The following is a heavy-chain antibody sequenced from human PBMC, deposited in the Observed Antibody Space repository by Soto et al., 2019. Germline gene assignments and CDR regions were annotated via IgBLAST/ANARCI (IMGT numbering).Heavy chain of an antibody. D-gene: IGHD1-26*01. CDR2: IWFDGSHE. V-gene: IGHV3-33*01. CDR1: GFTFTTYG. Sequence: QVQLVKTGGGVVQPGKSLRLSCAASGFTFTTYGMHWVRQASGTGLEWVAVIWFDGSHEYYADSVKGRFTISRDNSKNTLHLQMNSLKAEDTAVYYCARDKGVGAGYLDYWGQGTLVTVSS. J-gene: IGHJ4*02. CDR3: ARDKGVGAGYLDY.